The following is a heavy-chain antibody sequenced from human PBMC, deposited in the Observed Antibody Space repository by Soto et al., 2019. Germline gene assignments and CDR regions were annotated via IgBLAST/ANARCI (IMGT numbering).Heavy chain of an antibody. V-gene: IGHV3-30*18. CDR1: GFTFSSYG. CDR3: AKSGSYGRGRDAFDI. Sequence: ESGGGVVQPGRSLRLSCAASGFTFSSYGMHWVRQAPGKGLEWVAVISYDGSNKYYADSVKGRFTISRDNSKNTLYLQMNSLRAEDTAVYYCAKSGSYGRGRDAFDIWGQGTMVTVSS. J-gene: IGHJ3*02. CDR2: ISYDGSNK. D-gene: IGHD1-26*01.